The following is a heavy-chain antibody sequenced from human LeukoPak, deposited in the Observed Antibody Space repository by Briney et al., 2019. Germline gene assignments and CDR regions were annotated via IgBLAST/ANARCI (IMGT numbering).Heavy chain of an antibody. D-gene: IGHD3-10*01. J-gene: IGHJ6*02. CDR2: MNPNSGNT. CDR1: GYTFTSYD. CDR3: ARTPPAMVRGVSYYYYYGMDV. Sequence: ASVKVSCKASGYTFTSYDINWVRQATGQGLEWMGWMNPNSGNTGYAQEFQGRVTMTRNTSISTAYMELSSLRSEDTAVYYCARTPPAMVRGVSYYYYYGMDVWGQGTTVTVSS. V-gene: IGHV1-8*01.